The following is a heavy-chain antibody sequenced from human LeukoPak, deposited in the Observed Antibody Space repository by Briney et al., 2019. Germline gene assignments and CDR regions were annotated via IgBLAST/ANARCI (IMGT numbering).Heavy chain of an antibody. CDR1: VVSISSGSYY. J-gene: IGHJ4*02. CDR2: IYTSGST. Sequence: PSETLSLTCTVSVVSISSGSYYWSWIRQPAGKGLEWIGRIYTSGSTNYNPSLTSRATILVDTSKNQFSLKLTSVTAADTAVYYCAKGWNGYDRFDYWGRGTLVTVSS. CDR3: AKGWNGYDRFDY. D-gene: IGHD5-12*01. V-gene: IGHV4-61*02.